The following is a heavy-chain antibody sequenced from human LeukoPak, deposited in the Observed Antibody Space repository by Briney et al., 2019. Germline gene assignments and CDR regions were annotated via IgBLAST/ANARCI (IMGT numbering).Heavy chain of an antibody. J-gene: IGHJ6*02. CDR2: TNPNSGNT. D-gene: IGHD3-16*01. V-gene: IGHV1-8*01. CDR1: GYTFTSYV. CDR3: AESALTDGMDV. Sequence: ASVKVSCKASGYTFTSYVINWVRQATGQGLEWMGWTNPNSGNTGYAQKFQGRVTMTRNTSISTAYMELSSLRSEDTAVYYCAESALTDGMDVWGQGTTVTVSS.